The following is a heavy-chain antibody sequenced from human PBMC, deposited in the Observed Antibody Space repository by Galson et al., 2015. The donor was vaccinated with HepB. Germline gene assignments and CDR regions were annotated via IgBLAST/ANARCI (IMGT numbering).Heavy chain of an antibody. CDR3: ARVAARTNAFDI. Sequence: SLRLSCAASGFTFRSYGMHWVRQAPGKGLEWVAGISYDGSDKYYADSVKGRFTISRDNSKKTLYLQMNSLRAEDTAVYYCARVAARTNAFDIWGQGTMVTVSS. CDR2: ISYDGSDK. V-gene: IGHV3-33*05. CDR1: GFTFRSYG. J-gene: IGHJ3*02. D-gene: IGHD2-15*01.